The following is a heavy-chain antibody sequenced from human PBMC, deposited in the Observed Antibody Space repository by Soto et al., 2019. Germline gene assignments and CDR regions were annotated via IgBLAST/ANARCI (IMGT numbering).Heavy chain of an antibody. D-gene: IGHD3-10*01. CDR1: GFTFSSYG. V-gene: IGHV3-33*01. J-gene: IGHJ6*02. CDR2: IWYDGSNK. Sequence: GGSLRLSCAASGFTFSSYGMHWVRQAPGKGLEWVAVIWYDGSNKYYADSVKGRFTISRVNSKNTLYLQMNSLRAEDTAVYYCARRDYYGSGSNYYYYGMDVWGQGTTVTVSS. CDR3: ARRDYYGSGSNYYYYGMDV.